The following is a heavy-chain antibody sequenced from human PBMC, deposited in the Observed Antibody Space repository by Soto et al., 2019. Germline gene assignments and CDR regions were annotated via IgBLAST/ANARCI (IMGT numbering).Heavy chain of an antibody. CDR1: GYTCTSYA. Sequence: GASVKVSCKASGYTCTSYAMHWVLQAPGQRLEWMGWINAGNGNTKYSQKFQGRVTITRDTSASTAYMELSSLRSEDTAVYYCARDNGYSYGTHFDYWGQGTLVTVSS. CDR2: INAGNGNT. D-gene: IGHD5-18*01. J-gene: IGHJ4*02. CDR3: ARDNGYSYGTHFDY. V-gene: IGHV1-3*01.